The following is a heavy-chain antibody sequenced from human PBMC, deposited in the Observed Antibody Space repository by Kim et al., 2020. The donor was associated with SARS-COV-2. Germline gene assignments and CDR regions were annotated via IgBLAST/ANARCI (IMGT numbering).Heavy chain of an antibody. D-gene: IGHD4-17*01. CDR3: ARVRYGGNSYFDY. V-gene: IGHV3-11*01. Sequence: GGSLRLSCAASGFTFSDYYMSWIRQAPGKGLEWVSYISSSGRTIYYADSVKGRFTISRDNAKNSLYLQMNSLRAEDTAVYYCARVRYGGNSYFDYWGQGTLVTVSS. CDR2: ISSSGRTI. J-gene: IGHJ4*02. CDR1: GFTFSDYY.